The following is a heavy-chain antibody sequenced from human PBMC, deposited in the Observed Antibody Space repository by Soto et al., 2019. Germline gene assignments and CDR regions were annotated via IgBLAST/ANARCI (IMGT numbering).Heavy chain of an antibody. Sequence: GGSLRLSCAASGFAFNSYVMSWVRQAPGQGLEWISAITISGGDTYYADSVKGRFTISRDNSKNTLYLQMNSLRPEDTAFYYCAKGSTSTRPYYFDYRGQGALVTVSS. J-gene: IGHJ4*02. CDR3: AKGSTSTRPYYFDY. V-gene: IGHV3-23*01. CDR1: GFAFNSYV. CDR2: ITISGGDT. D-gene: IGHD6-6*01.